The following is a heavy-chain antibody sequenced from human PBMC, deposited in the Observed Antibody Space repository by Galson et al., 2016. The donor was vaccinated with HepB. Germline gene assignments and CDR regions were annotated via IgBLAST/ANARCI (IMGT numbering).Heavy chain of an antibody. Sequence: SLRLSCAASGINFNVAWMNWVRQVPGKGLEWVGRIRRQSDGGTSDYAAPVKGRIVISRDDSQNMLFLQMNSLKTEDTVVYYCVTGGGNYGFDFWGQGALVTVSS. D-gene: IGHD1-26*01. V-gene: IGHV3-15*07. CDR1: GINFNVAW. J-gene: IGHJ4*02. CDR2: IRRQSDGGTS. CDR3: VTGGGNYGFDF.